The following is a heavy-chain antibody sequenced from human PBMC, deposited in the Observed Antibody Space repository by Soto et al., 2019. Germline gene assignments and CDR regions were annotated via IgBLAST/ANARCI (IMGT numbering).Heavy chain of an antibody. V-gene: IGHV3-23*01. CDR2: ISKDSGSDDST. CDR1: GFIFRDWF. J-gene: IGHJ4*02. D-gene: IGHD6-6*01. CDR3: AKRSSSSTFDY. Sequence: GGSLRLSCAASGFIFRDWFMSWIRQAPGKGLEWISYISKDSGSDDSTYYADSVKGRFTISRDNSKNTLYLQMNSLRAEDTAVYYCAKRSSSSTFDYWGQGTLVTVSS.